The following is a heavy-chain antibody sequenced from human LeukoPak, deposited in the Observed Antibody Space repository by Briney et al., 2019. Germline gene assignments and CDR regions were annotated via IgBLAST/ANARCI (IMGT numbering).Heavy chain of an antibody. CDR1: GFTFSSIH. Sequence: GGSLRLSCAASGFTFSSIHMVWVRQAPGKGLEWVSVTYTGGNSYYADSVKGRFTISRDNAKNSLYLQMNSLRAEDTAIYYCTRVGYIDEGIDYWGQGTLVTVPS. D-gene: IGHD5-24*01. CDR3: TRVGYIDEGIDY. J-gene: IGHJ4*02. CDR2: TYTGGNS. V-gene: IGHV3-53*01.